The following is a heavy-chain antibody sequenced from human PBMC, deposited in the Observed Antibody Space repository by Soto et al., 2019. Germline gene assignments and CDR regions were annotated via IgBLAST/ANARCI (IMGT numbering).Heavy chain of an antibody. J-gene: IGHJ1*01. CDR1: GGSISSADYY. Sequence: QVQLQESGPGLVKPSQTLSLTCSVSGGSISSADYYWNWIRQHQGKGLELIGYIYYSGNTYYNPSLQRHATLSLDTSNSQFSLAVSSVTAADTAVYYCARMKHGNGPLESWGQCILVTVSS. CDR2: IYYSGNT. V-gene: IGHV4-31*01. D-gene: IGHD1-1*01. CDR3: ARMKHGNGPLES.